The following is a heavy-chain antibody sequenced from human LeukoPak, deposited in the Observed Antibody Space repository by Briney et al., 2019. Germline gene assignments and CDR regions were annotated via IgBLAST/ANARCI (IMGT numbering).Heavy chain of an antibody. J-gene: IGHJ3*02. D-gene: IGHD2-15*01. V-gene: IGHV4-4*07. CDR3: ARGRYCSADICSGGDAFDI. Sequence: SETLSPTCTVSGGSINNYYWSWIRQPAGKGLEWTGRIYTRGSTNYNPSLKSRVTMSVDTSKNQFSLKLSSVTAADTAVYYCARGRYCSADICSGGDAFDIWGQGTMVSVSS. CDR2: IYTRGST. CDR1: GGSINNYY.